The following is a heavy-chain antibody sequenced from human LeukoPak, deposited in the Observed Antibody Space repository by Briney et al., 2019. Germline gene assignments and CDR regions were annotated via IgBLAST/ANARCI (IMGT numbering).Heavy chain of an antibody. CDR1: EFSVGSNY. Sequence: GGSLRLSCAASEFSVGSNYMTWVRQAPGKGLEWVSLIYSGGSTYYADSVKGRFTISRDNSKNTLYLQMNSLRAEDTAVYYCAKAGRYGDYVWGSYRSPGYYYYMDVWGKGTTVTVSS. D-gene: IGHD3-16*02. V-gene: IGHV3-66*01. CDR2: IYSGGST. J-gene: IGHJ6*03. CDR3: AKAGRYGDYVWGSYRSPGYYYYMDV.